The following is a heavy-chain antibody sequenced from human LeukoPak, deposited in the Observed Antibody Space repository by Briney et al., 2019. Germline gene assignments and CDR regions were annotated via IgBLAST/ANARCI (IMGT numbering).Heavy chain of an antibody. J-gene: IGHJ4*02. CDR3: ARDASRIQLWPL. CDR1: GGSISSSSYY. CDR2: IYYSGST. V-gene: IGHV4-39*07. D-gene: IGHD5-18*01. Sequence: SETLSLTCTVSGGSISSSSYYWGWIRQPPGKGLEWIGSIYYSGSTYYNPSLKSRVTISVDTSKNQFSLKLSSVTAADTAIYYCARDASRIQLWPLWGQGTLVTVSS.